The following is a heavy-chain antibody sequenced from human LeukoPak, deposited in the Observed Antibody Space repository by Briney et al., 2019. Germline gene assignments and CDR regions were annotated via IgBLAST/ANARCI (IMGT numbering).Heavy chain of an antibody. V-gene: IGHV3-30*18. CDR2: ISYDGSNE. Sequence: GRSLRLSCAASGFTFSSYGMHWVRQAPGKGLEWVAVISYDGSNEYYADSVKGRFTISRDNSKNTLYLQMNSLRAEDTAVYYCAKDQQLVAFDIWGQGTMVTVSS. J-gene: IGHJ3*02. D-gene: IGHD6-13*01. CDR3: AKDQQLVAFDI. CDR1: GFTFSSYG.